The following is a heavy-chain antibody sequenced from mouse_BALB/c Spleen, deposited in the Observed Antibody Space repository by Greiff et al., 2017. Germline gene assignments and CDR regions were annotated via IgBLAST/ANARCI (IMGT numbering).Heavy chain of an antibody. CDR3: ARTTWPDFDY. V-gene: IGHV1-7*01. CDR1: GYTFTSYW. D-gene: IGHD2-12*01. CDR2: INPSTGYT. Sequence: VKLMESGAELAKPGASVKMSCKASGYTFTSYWMHWVKQRPGQGLEWIGYINPSTGYTEYNQKFKDKATLTADKSSSTAYMQLSSLTSEDSAVYYCARTTWPDFDYWGQGTTLTVSS. J-gene: IGHJ2*01.